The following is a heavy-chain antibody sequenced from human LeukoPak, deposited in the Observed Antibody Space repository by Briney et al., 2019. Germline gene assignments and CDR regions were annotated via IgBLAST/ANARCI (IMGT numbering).Heavy chain of an antibody. Sequence: GGSLRLSCAASGFTFSSYSMNWVRQAPGKGLEWVSYISSSGSTIYYADSVKGRFTISRDNAKNSLYLQMNSLRAEDTAVYYCAREPLISGQHDAFDIWGQGTMVTVSS. CDR3: AREPLISGQHDAFDI. J-gene: IGHJ3*02. CDR1: GFTFSSYS. V-gene: IGHV3-48*04. CDR2: ISSSGSTI. D-gene: IGHD5-12*01.